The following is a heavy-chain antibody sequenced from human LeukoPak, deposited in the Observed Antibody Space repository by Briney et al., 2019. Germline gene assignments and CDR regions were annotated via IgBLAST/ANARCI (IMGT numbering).Heavy chain of an antibody. D-gene: IGHD4-17*01. J-gene: IGHJ3*02. V-gene: IGHV3-23*01. CDR2: ISDSGGST. CDR1: GFTFRSYA. CDR3: AKDRTVTMFSDDAFDI. Sequence: GGSLRLSCAASGFTFRSYAMSWVRQAPGKGLEWVSSISDSGGSTYYADSVKGRLTISRDNSKNTLYLQMNSPRAEDTAVYYCAKDRTVTMFSDDAFDIWGQGTMVTVSS.